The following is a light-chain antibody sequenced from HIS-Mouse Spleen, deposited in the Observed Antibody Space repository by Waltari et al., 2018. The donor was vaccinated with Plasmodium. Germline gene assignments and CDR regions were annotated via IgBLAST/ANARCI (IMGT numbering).Light chain of an antibody. CDR2: QDS. CDR1: KLGDKY. J-gene: IGLJ2*01. V-gene: IGLV3-1*01. Sequence: SYELTQPPSVSVSPGQTASITCSGDKLGDKYACWYQQKPGQSPVLVSYQDSKRPSGIHERFSGSNSGNTATLTISGTQAMDEADYYCQAWDSSTVVFGGGTKLTVL. CDR3: QAWDSSTVV.